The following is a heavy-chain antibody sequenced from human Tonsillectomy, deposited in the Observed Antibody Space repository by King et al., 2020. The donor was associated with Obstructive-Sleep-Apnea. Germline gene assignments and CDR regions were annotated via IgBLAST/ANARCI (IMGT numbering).Heavy chain of an antibody. V-gene: IGHV4-4*07. CDR3: ARVGYFDSSGFPGGWFDP. D-gene: IGHD3-22*01. CDR2: IYSSGST. Sequence: QVQLQESGPGLVKPSETLSLTCTVSGGSINNYYWSWIRQPAGKGLEWIGRIYSSGSTNYNPSLKSRVTMSVDTSKNQFSLKLNSVTAADTAVYYCARVGYFDSSGFPGGWFDPWGQGTLITVSS. J-gene: IGHJ5*02. CDR1: GGSINNYY.